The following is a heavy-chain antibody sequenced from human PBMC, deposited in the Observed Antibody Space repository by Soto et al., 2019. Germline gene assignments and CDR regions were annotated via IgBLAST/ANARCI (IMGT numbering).Heavy chain of an antibody. Sequence: SETLSLTCAVYGGSFSGYYWSWIRQPPGKGLEWIGEINHSGSTNYNPSLKSRVTISVDTSKNQFSLKLSSVTAADTAVYYCARRNMVRGVIITTPDFWGQGALVTVSS. CDR2: INHSGST. D-gene: IGHD3-10*01. CDR3: ARRNMVRGVIITTPDF. J-gene: IGHJ4*02. V-gene: IGHV4-34*01. CDR1: GGSFSGYY.